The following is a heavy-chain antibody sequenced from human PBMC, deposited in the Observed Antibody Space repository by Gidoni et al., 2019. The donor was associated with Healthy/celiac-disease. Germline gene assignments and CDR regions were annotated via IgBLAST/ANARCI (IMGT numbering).Heavy chain of an antibody. CDR1: GCSISSSTW. Sequence: QEQLQESGPGLVKPSGTLSLTCAVSGCSISSSTWWRWVRQTPGKGLEWIGEIYQSGSTNYNPSLKSQVTISVDKSKNQFSLKLSSVTAADTAVYYCARDTSYGSGSYYPYWFDPWGQGTLVTVSS. J-gene: IGHJ5*02. CDR3: ARDTSYGSGSYYPYWFDP. CDR2: IYQSGST. D-gene: IGHD3-10*01. V-gene: IGHV4-4*02.